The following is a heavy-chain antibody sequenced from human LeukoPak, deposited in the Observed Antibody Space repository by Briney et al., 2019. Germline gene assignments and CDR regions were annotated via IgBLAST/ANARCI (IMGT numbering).Heavy chain of an antibody. D-gene: IGHD4-11*01. V-gene: IGHV3-23*01. CDR2: ISGSGFNT. CDR3: VDPPYSLN. CDR1: VFTFSSYD. Sequence: PGGSLRLSCAASVFTFSSYDMSWVRQAPGKGLEWVSGISGSGFNTYYADSVKGRFTISRDNSKNTLYLQMNSLRAEDTAVYYCVDPPYSLNWGQGTLVTVSS. J-gene: IGHJ4*02.